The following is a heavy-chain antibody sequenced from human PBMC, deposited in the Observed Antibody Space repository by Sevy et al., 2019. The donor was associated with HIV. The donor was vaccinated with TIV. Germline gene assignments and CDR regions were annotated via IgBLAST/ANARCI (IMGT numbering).Heavy chain of an antibody. D-gene: IGHD6-6*01. CDR1: GFTFSSYA. J-gene: IGHJ6*03. V-gene: IGHV3-23*01. CDR2: ISGSAGST. Sequence: GESLKISCAASGFTFSSYAMSWVRQAPGKGLEWVSAISGSAGSTYYADSVKGRFTISRDNSKNTLYLQMNSLRAEDTAVYYCAKDGRGAARSYMDVWGKGTTVTVSS. CDR3: AKDGRGAARSYMDV.